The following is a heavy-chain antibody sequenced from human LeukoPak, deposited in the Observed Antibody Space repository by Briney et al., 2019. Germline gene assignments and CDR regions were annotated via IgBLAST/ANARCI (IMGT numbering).Heavy chain of an antibody. V-gene: IGHV3-15*01. J-gene: IGHJ4*02. D-gene: IGHD2-8*01. Sequence: GGSLRRACAASGFTFSNAWMSWVRQAPGKGLEWVGRIKSKTDGGTTDYAAPVKGRFTISRDDSKNTLYLQMNSLKTEDTAVYYCTTEFKILYAFHWGQGTLVTVSS. CDR2: IKSKTDGGTT. CDR1: GFTFSNAW. CDR3: TTEFKILYAFH.